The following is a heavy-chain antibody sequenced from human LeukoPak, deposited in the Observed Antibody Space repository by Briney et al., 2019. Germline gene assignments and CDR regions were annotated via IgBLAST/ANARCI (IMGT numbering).Heavy chain of an antibody. CDR1: GFTFSSYA. V-gene: IGHV3-30-3*01. J-gene: IGHJ4*02. Sequence: GRSLRLSCAASGFTFSSYAMHWVRQAPGKGLEWVAVISYDGSNKYYADSVKGRFTISRDNSKNTLYLQMNSLRAEDTAVYYCGRDWRVVRGVIIWVFDYWGQGTLVTVSS. CDR2: ISYDGSNK. D-gene: IGHD3-10*01. CDR3: GRDWRVVRGVIIWVFDY.